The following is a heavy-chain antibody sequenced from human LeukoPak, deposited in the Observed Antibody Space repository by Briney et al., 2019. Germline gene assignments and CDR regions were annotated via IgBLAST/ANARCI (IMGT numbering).Heavy chain of an antibody. CDR1: GFTFTNFA. CDR3: ARTANFDY. V-gene: IGHV3-23*01. J-gene: IGHJ4*02. CDR2: IRASGSDT. D-gene: IGHD1-1*01. Sequence: GGSLRLSCAASGFTFTNFAMTWVRQAPGKGLEWVPTIRASGSDTYYADSVKGRFTISRDDSKNTLYLQMSSLRAEDTAVYYCARTANFDYWGQGTLVTVSS.